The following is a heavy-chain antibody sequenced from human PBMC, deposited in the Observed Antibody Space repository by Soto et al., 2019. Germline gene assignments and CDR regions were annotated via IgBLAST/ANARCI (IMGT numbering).Heavy chain of an antibody. CDR2: IIPILGIA. J-gene: IGHJ4*02. CDR3: ARNLPAGPLVRGGGSNYFDY. D-gene: IGHD6-13*01. V-gene: IGHV1-69*02. CDR1: GGTFSSYT. Sequence: QVQLVQSGAEVKKPGSSVKVSCKASGGTFSSYTISWVRQAPGQGLEWMGRIIPILGIANYAQKFQGRVTHTADKPQGTADLELRSRGSGDTAVYYCARNLPAGPLVRGGGSNYFDYWGQGTLVTVSS.